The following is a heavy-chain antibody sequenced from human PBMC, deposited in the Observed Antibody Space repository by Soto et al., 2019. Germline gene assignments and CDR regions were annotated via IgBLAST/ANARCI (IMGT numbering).Heavy chain of an antibody. Sequence: QVQLVQSGAEVKKPGSSVKESCKASGGTFSSYTISWVRQAPGQGLEWMGRIIPILGIANYAQKFQGRVTITADKSTRTAYMELSSLRSEDTAVYYCATHDYSNYEYWGQGTLVTVSS. J-gene: IGHJ4*02. CDR1: GGTFSSYT. D-gene: IGHD4-4*01. CDR2: IIPILGIA. V-gene: IGHV1-69*02. CDR3: ATHDYSNYEY.